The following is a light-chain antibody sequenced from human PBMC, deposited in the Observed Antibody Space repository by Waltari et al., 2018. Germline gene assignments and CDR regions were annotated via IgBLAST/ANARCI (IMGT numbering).Light chain of an antibody. V-gene: IGKV1-39*01. CDR2: AAS. J-gene: IGKJ1*01. Sequence: DIQMTQSPSSLSASVGDRVTITCRASQSIGDYLNWYQQRPGKAPKLPMYAASSLQSGVPPRFSGSRSGTDFILTISSLQPEDFATYSCQQSYTTPWTFGQGTKVEI. CDR1: QSIGDY. CDR3: QQSYTTPWT.